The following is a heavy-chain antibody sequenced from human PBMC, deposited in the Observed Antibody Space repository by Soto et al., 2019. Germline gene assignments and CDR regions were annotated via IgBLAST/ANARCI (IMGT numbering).Heavy chain of an antibody. CDR1: GYTFPRSG. CDR2: ISAYNGNT. Sequence: ASVKVYCKASGYTFPRSGISWVRQAPGQGLEWMGWISAYNGNTKNAQTLQGRVTMTTDTSTSTAYMELRSLRSDDTAVYYCARDAAIGMNDYWGQGTLVTVSS. D-gene: IGHD1-20*01. CDR3: ARDAAIGMNDY. V-gene: IGHV1-18*01. J-gene: IGHJ4*02.